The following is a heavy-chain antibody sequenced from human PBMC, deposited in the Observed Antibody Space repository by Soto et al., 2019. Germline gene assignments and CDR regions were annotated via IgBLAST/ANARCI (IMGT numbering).Heavy chain of an antibody. D-gene: IGHD6-25*01. CDR1: GGSISTRDSISTRSFY. J-gene: IGHJ4*02. V-gene: IGHV4-39*01. Sequence: SETLSLTCTVSGGSISTRDSISTRSFYWGWMRQPPGRGLQWIASISYSDGSFYNSSLKSRLTISVDTSKNQFSLKLSSVTAADTAVYYCATLPATTILTDYWGQGTLVTVSS. CDR2: ISYSDGS. CDR3: ATLPATTILTDY.